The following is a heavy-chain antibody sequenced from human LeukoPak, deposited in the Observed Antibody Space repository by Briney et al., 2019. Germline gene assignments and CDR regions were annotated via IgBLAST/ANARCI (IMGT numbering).Heavy chain of an antibody. D-gene: IGHD3-22*01. J-gene: IGHJ3*01. Sequence: RRSLRLSCAASGSTFSAYWMTWVRQLTGNRLEWVSAIGIAGDTFYSGAVKGRFTISRENTKNSLYLQMNSLRDGDTAVYYWAREGDNSGVDAFDLWGQGTMVTVSS. CDR3: AREGDNSGVDAFDL. CDR2: IGIAGDT. CDR1: GSTFSAYW. V-gene: IGHV3-13*01.